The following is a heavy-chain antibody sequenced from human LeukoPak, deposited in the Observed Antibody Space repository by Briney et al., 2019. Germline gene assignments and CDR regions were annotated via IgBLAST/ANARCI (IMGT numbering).Heavy chain of an antibody. CDR2: ISSSSSTI. J-gene: IGHJ3*02. CDR1: GGSISSGSYY. Sequence: PSETLSLTCTVSGGSISSGSYYWGWIRQAPGKGLEWVSYISSSSSTIYYADSVKGRFTISRDNAKNSLYLQMNSLRAEDTAVYYCARGDAFDIWGQGTMVTVSS. CDR3: ARGDAFDI. V-gene: IGHV3-11*04.